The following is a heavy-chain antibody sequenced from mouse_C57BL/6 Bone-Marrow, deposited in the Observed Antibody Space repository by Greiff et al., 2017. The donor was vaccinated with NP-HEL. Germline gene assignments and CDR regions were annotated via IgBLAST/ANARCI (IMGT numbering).Heavy chain of an antibody. V-gene: IGHV1-81*01. CDR1: GYTFTSYG. CDR3: ARSYCYWYFDV. CDR2: IYPRSGNT. J-gene: IGHJ1*03. Sequence: QVHVKQSGAELARPGASVKLSCKASGYTFTSYGISWVKQRTGQGLEWIGEIYPRSGNTYYNEKFKGKATLTADKSSSTAYMELRSLTSEDSAVYFCARSYCYWYFDVWGTGTTVTVSS. D-gene: IGHD1-1*01.